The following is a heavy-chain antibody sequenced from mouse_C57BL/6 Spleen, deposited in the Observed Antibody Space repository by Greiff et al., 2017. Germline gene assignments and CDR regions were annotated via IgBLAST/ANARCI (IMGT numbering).Heavy chain of an antibody. CDR3: AGQRAYYYAMDY. CDR2: ISGGGGNT. V-gene: IGHV5-9*01. D-gene: IGHD3-3*01. CDR1: GFTFSSYT. J-gene: IGHJ4*01. Sequence: EVHLVESGGGLVKPGGSLKLSCAASGFTFSSYTMSWVRQTPENRLEWVATISGGGGNTYYPDSVKGRFTISRDNAKNTLYLQMSSLRSEDTALYYCAGQRAYYYAMDYWGQGTSVTVSS.